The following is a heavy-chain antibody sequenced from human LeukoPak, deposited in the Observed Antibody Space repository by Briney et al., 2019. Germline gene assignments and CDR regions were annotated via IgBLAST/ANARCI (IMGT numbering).Heavy chain of an antibody. CDR1: GYTLASYD. V-gene: IGHV1-8*01. J-gene: IGHJ6*03. CDR3: ARGGRAAAGPGYSYSNYMDV. Sequence: ASVTVSCKASGYTLASYDINWVRQATGQGLEWMGWMNPTNGNTGYAQNFQGRVTMTRNTSISTAYMELRGLRYDDTAVYYCARGGRAAAGPGYSYSNYMDVWGKGTTVAVSS. D-gene: IGHD6-13*01. CDR2: MNPTNGNT.